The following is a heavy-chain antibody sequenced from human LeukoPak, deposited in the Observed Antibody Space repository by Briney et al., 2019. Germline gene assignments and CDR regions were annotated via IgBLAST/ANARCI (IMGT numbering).Heavy chain of an antibody. V-gene: IGHV4-34*01. CDR3: ARGVLLWFGELSPRYWFDP. CDR2: ISHSGST. J-gene: IGHJ5*02. Sequence: PSEALSLTCAVYGGSFSGYYWSWIRQPPGKGLEWIGEISHSGSTNYNPSLKSRVTISVDTSKNQFSLKLSSVTAADTAVYYCARGVLLWFGELSPRYWFDPWGQGTLVTVSS. CDR1: GGSFSGYY. D-gene: IGHD3-10*01.